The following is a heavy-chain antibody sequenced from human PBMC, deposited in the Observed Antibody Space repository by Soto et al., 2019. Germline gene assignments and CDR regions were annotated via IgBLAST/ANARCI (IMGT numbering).Heavy chain of an antibody. Sequence: GASVKVSCKASGGTFGSDAITWVRQAPGQGLEWVGRIIPIFGTTNYAQNLQGRVTISADKSTLTSYMELHSPTSDDTALYYCARDRTDSGYYTNWLDPWGQGTKVTVSS. J-gene: IGHJ5*02. V-gene: IGHV1-69*06. CDR2: IIPIFGTT. D-gene: IGHD3-22*01. CDR1: GGTFGSDA. CDR3: ARDRTDSGYYTNWLDP.